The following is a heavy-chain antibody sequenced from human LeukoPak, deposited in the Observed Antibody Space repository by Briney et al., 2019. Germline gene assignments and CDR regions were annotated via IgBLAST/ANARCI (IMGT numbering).Heavy chain of an antibody. D-gene: IGHD5-18*01. CDR2: ISAYNGNT. V-gene: IGHV1-18*01. CDR1: GYTFTIYG. Sequence: ASVNVSFKASGYTFTIYGISWVRQASGQGLEWMGWISAYNGNTNYAQKLQGRVTMTTDTSTSTAYMELRSLRSDDTAVYYCARDQGGIQLWSIYWGQGTLVTVSS. J-gene: IGHJ4*02. CDR3: ARDQGGIQLWSIY.